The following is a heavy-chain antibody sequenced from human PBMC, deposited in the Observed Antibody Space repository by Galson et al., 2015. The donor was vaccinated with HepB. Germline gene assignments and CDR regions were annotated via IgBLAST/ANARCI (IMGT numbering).Heavy chain of an antibody. CDR3: ARLEMTTGAPDY. Sequence: SVKVSCKASGYTLSTYGIHWVRQAPGQRLERMGWINAVNGNTKSSQKFQGRVTITWDTSASTAYMELSSLRSEDTAIYYCARLEMTTGAPDYWGQGTLVTVSS. J-gene: IGHJ4*02. CDR2: INAVNGNT. CDR1: GYTLSTYG. V-gene: IGHV1-3*01. D-gene: IGHD5-24*01.